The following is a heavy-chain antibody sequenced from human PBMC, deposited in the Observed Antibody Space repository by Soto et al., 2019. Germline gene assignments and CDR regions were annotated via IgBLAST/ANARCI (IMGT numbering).Heavy chain of an antibody. J-gene: IGHJ4*02. CDR1: GGSISSGDYY. V-gene: IGHV4-30-4*01. Sequence: SETLSLTCTVSGGSISSGDYYWSWIRQHPGKGLEWIGYIYYSGSTFYNPSLKSRVTISVDTSKNQFSLKLSSVTAADTAVYSCARTRSGQQLLPVDYWGQGTLVTVSS. D-gene: IGHD6-13*01. CDR2: IYYSGST. CDR3: ARTRSGQQLLPVDY.